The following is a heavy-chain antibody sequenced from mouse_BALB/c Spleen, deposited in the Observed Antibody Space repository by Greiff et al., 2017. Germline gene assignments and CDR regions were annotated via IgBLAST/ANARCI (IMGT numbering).Heavy chain of an antibody. V-gene: IGHV3-8*02. CDR3: AIFKLPHYGNYYWYFDV. CDR2: ISYSGST. D-gene: IGHD2-1*01. CDR1: GDSITSGY. Sequence: EVQLQESGPSLVKPSQTLSLTCSVTGDSITSGYWNWIRKFPGNKLEYMGYISYSGSTYYNPSLKSRISITRDTSKNQYYLQLNSVTTEDTATYYCAIFKLPHYGNYYWYFDVWGAGTTVTVSS. J-gene: IGHJ1*01.